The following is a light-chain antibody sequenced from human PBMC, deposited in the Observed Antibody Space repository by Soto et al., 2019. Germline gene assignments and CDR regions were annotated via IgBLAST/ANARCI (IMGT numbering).Light chain of an antibody. CDR2: AAS. CDR3: QHNNNWLAT. CDR1: QTISNM. V-gene: IGKV3-15*01. J-gene: IGKJ4*01. Sequence: EIMLTQSPATLSVSPGDKVSLSCRANQTISNMLAWYQQKPGQAPRLLIYAASTRATGVSARFSGSGSGTEFTLTISSLQSEDFTIYYCQHNNNWLATFGGGTKVDIK.